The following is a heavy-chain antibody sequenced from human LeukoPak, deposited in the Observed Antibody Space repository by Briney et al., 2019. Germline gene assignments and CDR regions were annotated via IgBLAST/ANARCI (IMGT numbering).Heavy chain of an antibody. V-gene: IGHV3-21*04. CDR1: GFTFSSYS. J-gene: IGHJ1*01. D-gene: IGHD4-17*01. CDR3: VRDFSTVTTAYLHH. Sequence: PGGSLRLSCAASGFTFSSYSMNWVRQAPGKGLEWVSSISSGSRHIYYADSVKGRFTIFRDDAKNSLFLQMDSLRVEDTAMYYCVRDFSTVTTAYLHHWGQGTLLTVSS. CDR2: ISSGSRHI.